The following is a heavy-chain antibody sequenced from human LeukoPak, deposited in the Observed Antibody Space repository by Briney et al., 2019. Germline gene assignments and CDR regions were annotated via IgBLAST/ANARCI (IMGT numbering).Heavy chain of an antibody. V-gene: IGHV3-23*01. CDR1: GFTFSSYA. J-gene: IGHJ4*02. D-gene: IGHD3-10*01. CDR2: ISGSGGST. Sequence: PGGSLRLSCAASGFTFSSYAMSWVRQAPGKGLEWVSDISGSGGSTYYADSVKGRFTISRDNSKNPLYLQMNSLRAEDTAVYYCAKSGFGELLQSNFDYWGQGTLVTVSS. CDR3: AKSGFGELLQSNFDY.